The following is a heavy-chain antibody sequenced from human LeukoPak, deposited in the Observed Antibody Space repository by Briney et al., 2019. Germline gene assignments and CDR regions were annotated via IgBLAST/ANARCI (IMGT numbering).Heavy chain of an antibody. CDR1: GFTFSSYA. D-gene: IGHD3-22*01. CDR3: AIMHGYYDGSGFWVQ. J-gene: IGHJ4*02. CDR2: ISPSGDRT. Sequence: GGSLRLSCVASGFTFSSYAMSWVRQAPGKGLEWVSFISPSGDRTSNADSMEGRFTISRDNTRNTLYLQMNSLRDEDTGVYYCAIMHGYYDGSGFWVQWGQGTLVTVSS. V-gene: IGHV3-23*01.